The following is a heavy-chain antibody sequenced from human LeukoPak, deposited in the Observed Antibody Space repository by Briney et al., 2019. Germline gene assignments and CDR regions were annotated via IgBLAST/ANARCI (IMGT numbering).Heavy chain of an antibody. CDR3: ARRYSGYGNAFDI. CDR1: GGSISGYY. V-gene: IGHV4-4*07. J-gene: IGHJ3*02. D-gene: IGHD5-12*01. CDR2: IHTSGTT. Sequence: PSETLSLTCTVSGGSISGYYWSWIRQPAGKALEWIGRIHTSGTTNYNPSLKSRVTMSVDTSKNQFSLKLNSVTAADTAVYYCARRYSGYGNAFDIWGQGTMVTVSP.